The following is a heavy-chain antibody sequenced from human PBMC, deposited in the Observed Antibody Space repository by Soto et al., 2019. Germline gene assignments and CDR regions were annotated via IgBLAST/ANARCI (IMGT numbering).Heavy chain of an antibody. CDR1: GLSFDDYA. CDR3: AKDTAPGFYDANGHLDY. D-gene: IGHD2-8*01. J-gene: IGHJ4*02. Sequence: SGGSLRLSCVVSGLSFDDYAMHWVRQVPGKGLEWVSGINWDSGDIGYADSVKGRFTISRDNAKNSLYLQMNSIKTEDTAVYYCAKDTAPGFYDANGHLDYWGQGTPVTVSS. V-gene: IGHV3-9*01. CDR2: INWDSGDI.